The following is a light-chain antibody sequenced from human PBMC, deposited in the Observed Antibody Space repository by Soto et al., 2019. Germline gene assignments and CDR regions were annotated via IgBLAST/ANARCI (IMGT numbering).Light chain of an antibody. CDR2: TAS. J-gene: IGKJ1*01. V-gene: IGKV1-27*01. Sequence: DIQMTQSPPSLSATVGDRVTITCRASQSIRNCLAWYQQNPGKLPNLLIYTASTLQSGVPYRFSGSGSGTDFTLKISSLQPEDVGTYYCIKYNIDPWTFGQGTKVEIK. CDR3: IKYNIDPWT. CDR1: QSIRNC.